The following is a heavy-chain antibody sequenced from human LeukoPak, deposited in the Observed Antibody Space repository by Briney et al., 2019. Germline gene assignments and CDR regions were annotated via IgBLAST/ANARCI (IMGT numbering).Heavy chain of an antibody. CDR1: GYTFTSYG. CDR3: AKDPTGDNLSLFDS. D-gene: IGHD3-9*01. J-gene: IGHJ4*02. V-gene: IGHV1-69*13. CDR2: SIPMFGTP. Sequence: GASVKVSCKASGYTFTSYGINWVRQAPGQGLEWMGGSIPMFGTPNYAQKFQGRVTITADESTSTAYMELSSLRSEDTAVYYCAKDPTGDNLSLFDSWGQGTLVTVSS.